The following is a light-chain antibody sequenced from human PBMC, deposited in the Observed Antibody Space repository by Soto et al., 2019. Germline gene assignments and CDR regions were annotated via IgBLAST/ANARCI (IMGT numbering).Light chain of an antibody. CDR3: QHNGISSLT. Sequence: DTVLTQSPGTLYLSPGERATLSCRASQRVSSSYLAWYQQKPGQAPRLLIYGASSRATGIRDRFSGSGSGTDFTRTFSRLEPEDCAVYYCQHNGISSLTFGGGTKVEIK. V-gene: IGKV3-20*01. CDR2: GAS. J-gene: IGKJ4*02. CDR1: QRVSSSY.